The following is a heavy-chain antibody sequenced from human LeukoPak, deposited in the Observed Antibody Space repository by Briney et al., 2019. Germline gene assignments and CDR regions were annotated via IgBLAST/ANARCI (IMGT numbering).Heavy chain of an antibody. CDR1: GDSTSRYY. Sequence: SLTLALPGTVSGDSTSRYYGSWIRQPSGKGLEWIGRIYTSGSTNYNPSLKSRVTMSVDTSKNQFSLKLSSVTAADTAVYYCARDLEYYYDTWGQGTLVTVSS. CDR3: ARDLEYYYDT. D-gene: IGHD3-22*01. CDR2: IYTSGST. V-gene: IGHV4-4*07. J-gene: IGHJ5*02.